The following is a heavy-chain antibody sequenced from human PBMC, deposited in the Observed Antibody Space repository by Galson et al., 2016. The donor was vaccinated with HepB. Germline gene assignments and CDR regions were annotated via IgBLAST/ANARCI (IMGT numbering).Heavy chain of an antibody. CDR3: AKGKSSGSLDWFDP. CDR1: GFTFSNYV. Sequence: SLRLSCAASGFTFSNYVMTWVRQTPGKGLEWVASSTGSGGRAFYADSVKGRFTIFRDNSDNILYLQMNSLRAEDTATYYCAKGKSSGSLDWFDPWGQGTLVTVSS. J-gene: IGHJ5*02. D-gene: IGHD1-26*01. CDR2: STGSGGRA. V-gene: IGHV3-23*01.